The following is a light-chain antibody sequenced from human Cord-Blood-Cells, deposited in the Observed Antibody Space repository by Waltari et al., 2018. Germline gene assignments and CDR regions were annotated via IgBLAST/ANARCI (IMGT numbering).Light chain of an antibody. Sequence: DIVMTQSPLSLPVTPGEPSSISCRSSQSLLHSNGYNYLDWYLQKPGQSPQLLTYLGSNRASGVPDRFSGSGSGTDFTLKISRVEAEDVGVYFCMQALQTPLYTFGQGTKLEI. CDR1: QSLLHSNGYNY. CDR2: LGS. CDR3: MQALQTPLYT. V-gene: IGKV2-28*01. J-gene: IGKJ2*01.